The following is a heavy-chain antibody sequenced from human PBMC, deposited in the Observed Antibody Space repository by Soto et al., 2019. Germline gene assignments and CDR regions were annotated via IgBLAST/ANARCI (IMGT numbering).Heavy chain of an antibody. CDR1: GGTFSSYT. Sequence: ASVKVSCKASGGTFSSYTISWVRQAPGQGLEWMGRIIPILGIANYAQKFQGRVTITADKSTSTAYMELSSLRSEDTAVYYCARGPRYDFWSGYPHPYYFDYWGQGTLVTVSS. J-gene: IGHJ4*02. CDR2: IIPILGIA. CDR3: ARGPRYDFWSGYPHPYYFDY. D-gene: IGHD3-3*01. V-gene: IGHV1-69*02.